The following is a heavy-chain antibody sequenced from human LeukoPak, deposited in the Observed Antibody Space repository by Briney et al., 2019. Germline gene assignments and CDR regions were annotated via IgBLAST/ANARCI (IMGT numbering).Heavy chain of an antibody. J-gene: IGHJ6*03. D-gene: IGHD6-19*01. V-gene: IGHV4-34*01. CDR3: ARDGSDSSGWPHYYYYMDV. CDR1: GGSFSGYY. Sequence: SETLSLTCAVYGGSFSGYYWSWIRQPPGKGLEWIGEINHSGSTNYNPSLKSRVTISVDTSKNQFSLKLSSVTAADTAVYYCARDGSDSSGWPHYYYYMDVWGKGTTATVSS. CDR2: INHSGST.